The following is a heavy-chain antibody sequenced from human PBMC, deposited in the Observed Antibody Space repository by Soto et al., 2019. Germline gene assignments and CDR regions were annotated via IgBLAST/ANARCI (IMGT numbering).Heavy chain of an antibody. CDR3: ARGGSGWKALNWFDP. CDR2: NNNRGDT. J-gene: IGHJ5*02. CDR1: GASIDNNGYS. Sequence: QVQLQESGPGLVIPSQTLTLTCAVSGASIDNNGYSWTWIRQHPGKGLEWIGANNNRGDTYYNPPRKSRLTISLDTSQNHFSLRLNAVTAADTATYYCARGGSGWKALNWFDPWSQGIMVTVSS. D-gene: IGHD6-19*01. V-gene: IGHV4-31*11.